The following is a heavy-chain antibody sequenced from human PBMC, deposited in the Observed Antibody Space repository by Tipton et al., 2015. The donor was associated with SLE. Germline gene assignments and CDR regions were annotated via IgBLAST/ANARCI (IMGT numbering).Heavy chain of an antibody. CDR2: IYHSGST. J-gene: IGHJ4*02. Sequence: TLSLTCSVSGGSINGYYWNWFRQPPGRELEWIGYIYHSGSTNYNPSLKSRVTMSVDTSKNQFSLQLSSVTTADTAVYYCARDGNLYYDFWSGYRYFDYWGQGTLATVSS. CDR3: ARDGNLYYDFWSGYRYFDY. V-gene: IGHV4-59*01. CDR1: GGSINGYY. D-gene: IGHD3-3*01.